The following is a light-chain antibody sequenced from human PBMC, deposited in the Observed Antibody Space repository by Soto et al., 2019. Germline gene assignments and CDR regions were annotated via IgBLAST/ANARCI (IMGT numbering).Light chain of an antibody. V-gene: IGLV2-14*01. CDR2: DVS. CDR3: SSYTSISTLVV. Sequence: QSALTQPASVSGSPGQSITISCTGTSSDVGGYNYVSWYQQHPGKAPKLMIYDVSNRPSGVSNRFSGSKSGNTASLTISGLQAEDDADYYCSSYTSISTLVVFGGGTKLTVL. CDR1: SSDVGGYNY. J-gene: IGLJ2*01.